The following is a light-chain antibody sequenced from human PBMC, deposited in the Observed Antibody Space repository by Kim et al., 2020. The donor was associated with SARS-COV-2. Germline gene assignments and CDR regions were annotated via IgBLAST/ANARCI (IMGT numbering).Light chain of an antibody. Sequence: WAPQERAPRSCRASQSVSSSLAWYQRKPGQAPRLLISKTSNQAAGIPARFRGSGSGTDFTLTISSLEPEEFAVYYCQQGSNWPRTFGQGTKLEI. J-gene: IGKJ2*01. V-gene: IGKV3-11*01. CDR2: KTS. CDR1: QSVSSS. CDR3: QQGSNWPRT.